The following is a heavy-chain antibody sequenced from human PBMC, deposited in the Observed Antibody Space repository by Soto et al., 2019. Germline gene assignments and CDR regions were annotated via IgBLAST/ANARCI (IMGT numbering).Heavy chain of an antibody. CDR2: IYPGDSDT. Sequence: GESLKISCEASGYNFINYWIAWVRHVPGKGLEWMGIIYPGDSDTRYSPSFQGQVTISADKSSSTAYLQWSSLKTSDTAMYYCARSLFGGSLGEPFDPWGQGALVTVSS. V-gene: IGHV5-51*01. CDR1: GYNFINYW. J-gene: IGHJ5*02. D-gene: IGHD3-16*01. CDR3: ARSLFGGSLGEPFDP.